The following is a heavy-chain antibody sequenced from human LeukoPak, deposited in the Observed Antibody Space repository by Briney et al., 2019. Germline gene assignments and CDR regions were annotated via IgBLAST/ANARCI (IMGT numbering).Heavy chain of an antibody. J-gene: IGHJ6*02. CDR3: ARDQGYCSGGSCYYYYGMDV. Sequence: GGSVRLSCAASGFTFSSYWMSWVRQAPGKGLERVANIKQDGSEKYYVDSVKGRFTISRDNAKNSLYLQMNSLRAEDTAVYYCARDQGYCSGGSCYYYYGMDVWGQGTTVTVSS. CDR1: GFTFSSYW. V-gene: IGHV3-7*03. D-gene: IGHD2-15*01. CDR2: IKQDGSEK.